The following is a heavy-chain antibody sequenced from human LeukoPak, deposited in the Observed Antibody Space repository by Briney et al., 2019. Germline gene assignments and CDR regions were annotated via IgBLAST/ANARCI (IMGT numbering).Heavy chain of an antibody. V-gene: IGHV4-38-2*02. Sequence: PSETLSLICTVSGYSISTLSNWGWIRQSPGKGLEWVASIYHGGSTYYNPSLRGRVTISMDTSKNQISLTLTSVTAADTAVYYCAREKALMDHYDFSGYDWEHWGQGSLVIVSS. CDR1: GYSISTLSN. J-gene: IGHJ4*02. CDR3: AREKALMDHYDFSGYDWEH. CDR2: IYHGGST. D-gene: IGHD3-22*01.